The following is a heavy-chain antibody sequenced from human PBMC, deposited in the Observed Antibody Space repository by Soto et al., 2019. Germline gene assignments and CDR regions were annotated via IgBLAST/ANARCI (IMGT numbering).Heavy chain of an antibody. J-gene: IGHJ4*02. CDR2: IDPKTGGT. CDR1: GYTFTENY. V-gene: IGHV1-2*07. Sequence: QAHLVQSDVEMKKPGASVRVSCRASGYTFTENYIHWVRQAPGQGLEWMGWIDPKTGGTNYAHLFRERVAMTRDLSLNTVYVEMRMLRADDTSVYYCARDWGYTDSRYYFDSWGQGTLVSVSA. CDR3: ARDWGYTDSRYYFDS. D-gene: IGHD3-22*01.